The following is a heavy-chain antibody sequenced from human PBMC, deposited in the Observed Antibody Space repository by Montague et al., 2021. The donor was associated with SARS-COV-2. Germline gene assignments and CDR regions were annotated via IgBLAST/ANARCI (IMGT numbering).Heavy chain of an antibody. CDR1: GGSISSSSYY. V-gene: IGHV4-39*01. CDR3: AGSPPGIAAAGTVAAFDI. Sequence: SETLSLTCTVSGGSISSSSYYWGWIRQPPGKGLEWIGSIYYCGSTYYNPSLKIRVTISVDTSKNQFSLKLSSVTAADTAVYYCAGSPPGIAAAGTVAAFDIWGQGTMVTVSS. D-gene: IGHD6-13*01. J-gene: IGHJ3*02. CDR2: IYYCGST.